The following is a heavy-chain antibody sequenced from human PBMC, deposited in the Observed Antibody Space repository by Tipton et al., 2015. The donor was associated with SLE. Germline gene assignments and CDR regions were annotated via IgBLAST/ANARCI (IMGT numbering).Heavy chain of an antibody. CDR1: GGSISSGSYY. D-gene: IGHD1-26*01. CDR3: ARGETSSGDY. Sequence: TLSLTCTVSGGSISSGSYYWSWIRQPAGKGLEWIGYIYYSGSTYYNPSLKSRVTISVDTSKNQFSLKLSSVTAADTAVYYCARGETSSGDYWGQGTLVTVSS. J-gene: IGHJ4*02. V-gene: IGHV4-31*03. CDR2: IYYSGST.